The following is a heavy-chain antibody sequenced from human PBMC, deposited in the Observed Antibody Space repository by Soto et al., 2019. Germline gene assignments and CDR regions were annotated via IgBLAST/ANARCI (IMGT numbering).Heavy chain of an antibody. Sequence: SETLSLTCTVSGGSISSYYWSWIRQPPGKGLEWIGYIYYSGSTNYNPSLKSRVTISVDTSKNHFSLKLSSVTAADTAVYYCARLKQRITIFGVVISNMDVWGKGTTVTVSS. CDR1: GGSISSYY. J-gene: IGHJ6*03. D-gene: IGHD3-3*01. CDR2: IYYSGST. CDR3: ARLKQRITIFGVVISNMDV. V-gene: IGHV4-59*01.